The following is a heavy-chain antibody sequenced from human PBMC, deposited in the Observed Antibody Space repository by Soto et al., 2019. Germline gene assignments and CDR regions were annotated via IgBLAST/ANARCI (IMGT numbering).Heavy chain of an antibody. V-gene: IGHV1-69*13. Sequence: ASVKVSCKASGGTFSSYAISWVRQAPGQGLEWMGGIIPIFGTANYAQKFQGRVTITADESTSTAYMELSSLRYEDTAVYYCAREPDGAYSYALYWGQGTLVTVSS. CDR2: IIPIFGTA. CDR3: AREPDGAYSYALY. D-gene: IGHD3-16*01. J-gene: IGHJ4*02. CDR1: GGTFSSYA.